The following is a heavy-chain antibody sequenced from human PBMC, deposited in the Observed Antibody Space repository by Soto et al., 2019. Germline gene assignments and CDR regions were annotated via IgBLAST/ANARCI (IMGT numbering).Heavy chain of an antibody. CDR3: AREVGAPSGGLAP. V-gene: IGHV3-23*01. D-gene: IGHD2-15*01. CDR1: GFTFSNYA. Sequence: EVQLSESGGDLRQPGGSLRLSCAASGFTFSNYAMTWVRQTPGKGLEWVSGISASGGLKYYADSVQGRFTVSRDNSKNILYLQMDNLRAGDTALYYCAREVGAPSGGLAPWGQGTQVTVSS. J-gene: IGHJ5*02. CDR2: ISASGGLK.